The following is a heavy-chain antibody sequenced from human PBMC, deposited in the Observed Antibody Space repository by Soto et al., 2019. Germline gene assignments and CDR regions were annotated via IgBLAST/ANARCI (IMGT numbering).Heavy chain of an antibody. V-gene: IGHV1-3*01. D-gene: IGHD6-13*01. J-gene: IGHJ6*02. CDR1: GYTFTSYA. CDR2: INAGSGNT. CDR3: ASEAIAAAAVYGMDV. Sequence: ASVKVSCKASGYTFTSYAMHWVRQAPGQRLEWMGWINAGSGNTKYSQKFQGRVTITRDTSASTAYMELSSLRSEDTAVYYCASEAIAAAAVYGMDVWGQGTTVTVSS.